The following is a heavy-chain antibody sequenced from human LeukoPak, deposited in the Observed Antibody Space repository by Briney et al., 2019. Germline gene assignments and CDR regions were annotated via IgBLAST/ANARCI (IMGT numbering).Heavy chain of an antibody. CDR1: GGSVSSGTYY. CDR2: IYDSGST. D-gene: IGHD3-22*01. V-gene: IGHV4-61*03. J-gene: IGHJ6*03. Sequence: PSETLSLTCTVSGGSVSSGTYYWRWMRQPPGKGREWIGYIYDSGSTNYNPSLKSRATISIDGSKNHFSLKVRHVTAAATAVYYCAGDDDDSGRYYYYMDVWGKGTTVTVSS. CDR3: AGDDDDSGRYYYYMDV.